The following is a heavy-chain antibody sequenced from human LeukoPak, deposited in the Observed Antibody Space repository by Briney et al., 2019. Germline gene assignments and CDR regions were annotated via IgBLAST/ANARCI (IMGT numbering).Heavy chain of an antibody. CDR3: AIMHGYYDGSGFWVQ. CDR1: GFTFSTYA. V-gene: IGHV3-23*01. D-gene: IGHD3-22*01. J-gene: IGHJ4*02. CDR2: ISPSGDRT. Sequence: GGSLRLSCAASGFTFSTYAMTWVRQAPGKGLEWVSFISPSGDRTSNADSVEGRFTISRDNTRNTLYLQMNSLRDEDTGVYYCAIMHGYYDGSGFWVQWGQGTLVTVSS.